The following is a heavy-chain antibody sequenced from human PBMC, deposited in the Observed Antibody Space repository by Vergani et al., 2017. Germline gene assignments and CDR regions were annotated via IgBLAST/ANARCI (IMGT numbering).Heavy chain of an antibody. CDR3: VKDAGSYENFFDS. D-gene: IGHD1-26*01. V-gene: IGHV3-23*01. Sequence: EVQLLESGGSLKQPGGSVRLSCAASGFTFSTYAMHWVRQAPGKGLEWVSALTAGGGSTYYADSFKGSFIISRDNSRDTLYLQMNSLRPEDTATYYCVKDAGSYENFFDSWGQGTLVTVSS. CDR1: GFTFSTYA. J-gene: IGHJ4*02. CDR2: LTAGGGST.